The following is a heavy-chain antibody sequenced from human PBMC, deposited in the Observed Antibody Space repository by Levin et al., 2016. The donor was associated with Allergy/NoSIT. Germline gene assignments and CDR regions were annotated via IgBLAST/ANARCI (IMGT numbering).Heavy chain of an antibody. CDR1: GFTFSTYA. J-gene: IGHJ4*02. CDR3: VREDYYDSSGYYRGLDY. V-gene: IGHV3-64D*06. Sequence: GGSLRLSCSASGFTFSTYAMHWVRQAPGKGLEYVSAISSDGGRTYYADSVKGRFTISRDNSENTLYLQMSSLKSEDTAVYYCVREDYYDSSGYYRGLDYWGQGTLGHRLL. CDR2: ISSDGGRT. D-gene: IGHD3-22*01.